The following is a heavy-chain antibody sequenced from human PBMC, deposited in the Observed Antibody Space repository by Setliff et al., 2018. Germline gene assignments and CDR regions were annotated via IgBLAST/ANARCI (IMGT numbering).Heavy chain of an antibody. V-gene: IGHV4-34*01. CDR1: GGSFSDYY. CDR2: INQSGNT. Sequence: SETLSLTCTVYGGSFSDYYWGWIRQSPGKRPKWIAEINQSGNTNYNPSLNSRVSVSVDTPTNQFSLKVFSVTATDTAVYYCVRDRTAYSYGLDVWGQGTTVTVSS. J-gene: IGHJ6*02. CDR3: VRDRTAYSYGLDV. D-gene: IGHD5-18*01.